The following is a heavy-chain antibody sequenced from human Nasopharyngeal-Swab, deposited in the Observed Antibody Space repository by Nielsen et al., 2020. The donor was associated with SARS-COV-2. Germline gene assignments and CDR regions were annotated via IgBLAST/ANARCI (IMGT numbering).Heavy chain of an antibody. D-gene: IGHD6-13*01. V-gene: IGHV1-18*01. CDR3: ARELYSNKWGKAFDI. CDR1: GYTFTSYG. Sequence: ASVKVSCKASGYTFTSYGISWVRQAPGQGLEWMGWISAYNGNTNYAQKLQGRVTVTRDTSTSTVYMELSSLRSEDTAVYYCARELYSNKWGKAFDIWGHGTVVTVSS. CDR2: ISAYNGNT. J-gene: IGHJ3*02.